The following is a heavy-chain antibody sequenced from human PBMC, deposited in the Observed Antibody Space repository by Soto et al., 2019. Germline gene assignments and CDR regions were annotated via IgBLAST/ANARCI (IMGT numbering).Heavy chain of an antibody. CDR2: IYPGDSDT. Sequence: GESLKISCKGSGYSFTSYWIGWVRQMPGKGLEWMGIIYPGDSDTRYSPSFQGQVTISADKSISTAYLQWSSLKASDIAMYYCARTSSWSLGGMDVWGQGTTVTVSS. D-gene: IGHD6-13*01. CDR3: ARTSSWSLGGMDV. J-gene: IGHJ6*02. CDR1: GYSFTSYW. V-gene: IGHV5-51*01.